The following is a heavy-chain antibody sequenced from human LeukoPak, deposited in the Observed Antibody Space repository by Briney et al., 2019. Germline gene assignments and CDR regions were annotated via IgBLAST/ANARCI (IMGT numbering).Heavy chain of an antibody. D-gene: IGHD3-22*01. CDR2: ISGSGGST. CDR3: ARAYYYDSSGYPLLGY. J-gene: IGHJ4*02. CDR1: GFTFSSYA. V-gene: IGHV3-23*01. Sequence: GGSLRLSCAASGFTFSSYAMSWVRQAPGKGLEWVSAISGSGGSTYYADSVKGRFTISRDNSKNTLYLQMNSLRAEDTAVYYCARAYYYDSSGYPLLGYWGQGTLVTVSS.